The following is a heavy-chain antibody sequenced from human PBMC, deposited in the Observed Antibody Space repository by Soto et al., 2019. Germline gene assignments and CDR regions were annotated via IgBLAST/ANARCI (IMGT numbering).Heavy chain of an antibody. Sequence: PGGSLRLSCVASGFSFGTYAMTWVRQVPGKGLEWVSTISGGIGSTFYADSVKGRFTISRDISKKMLFLHMNGLRGEDTGTDYCAKGAARYFDYWGRGTLVTVSS. CDR2: ISGGIGST. D-gene: IGHD1-26*01. V-gene: IGHV3-23*01. CDR1: GFSFGTYA. J-gene: IGHJ4*03. CDR3: AKGAARYFDY.